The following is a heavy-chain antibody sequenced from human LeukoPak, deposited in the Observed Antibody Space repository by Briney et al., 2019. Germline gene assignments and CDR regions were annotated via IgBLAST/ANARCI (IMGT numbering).Heavy chain of an antibody. D-gene: IGHD2-2*02. J-gene: IGHJ4*02. V-gene: IGHV1-69*05. CDR1: GGFLSTYT. Sequence: GASVKVSCKASGGFLSTYTVTWVRQAPGQGFEWLAGITPMSGTTNYAQKFQGRLTVTTDESTTTAHMELSSLRSEDTALYYCARMGSRDKYTYFDSRGQGTLVTVSS. CDR3: ARMGSRDKYTYFDS. CDR2: ITPMSGTT.